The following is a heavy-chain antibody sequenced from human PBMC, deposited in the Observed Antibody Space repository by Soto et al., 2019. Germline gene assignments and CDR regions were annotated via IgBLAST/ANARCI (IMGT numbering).Heavy chain of an antibody. D-gene: IGHD6-19*01. CDR3: ARDSSLLAVAGRAAGY. V-gene: IGHV1-18*01. CDR1: GYTFTSYG. Sequence: ASVKVSCKASGYTFTSYGISWVRQAPGQGLEWMGWISAYNGNTNYAQKLQGRVTMTTDTSTSTAYMELRSLRSDDTAVYYCARDSSLLAVAGRAAGYWGQGTLVTVSS. CDR2: ISAYNGNT. J-gene: IGHJ4*02.